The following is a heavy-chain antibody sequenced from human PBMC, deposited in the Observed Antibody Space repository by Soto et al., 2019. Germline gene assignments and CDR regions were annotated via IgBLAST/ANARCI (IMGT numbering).Heavy chain of an antibody. D-gene: IGHD3-3*01. CDR2: VNPDNGGT. Sequence: QVHLVQSGAEVKEPGASVKVSCKASGYTFTGNYIHWVRQAPGQGLEWMGWVNPDNGGTTSAQKFQGRVTMTRDTSVTTAYMELTRQTSDDTAVYYCARDPRPPSGWLGFWEYGMDVWGQGTTVTVSS. CDR1: GYTFTGNY. CDR3: ARDPRPPSGWLGFWEYGMDV. J-gene: IGHJ6*02. V-gene: IGHV1-2*02.